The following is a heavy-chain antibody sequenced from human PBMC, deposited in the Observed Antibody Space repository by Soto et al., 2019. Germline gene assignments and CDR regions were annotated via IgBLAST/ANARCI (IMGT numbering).Heavy chain of an antibody. D-gene: IGHD5-12*01. Sequence: GGSLRLSCAASGFNFRDAWMSWVRQIPGKGLEWVGRVKTTSERGTTNYAAPVLGRFTVSRDDSKNTLYLQMDALRAEDAAVYYCTTAGTRVGYTGSYWGQGTQVTVSS. CDR3: TTAGTRVGYTGSY. V-gene: IGHV3-15*06. CDR2: VKTTSERGTT. CDR1: GFNFRDAW. J-gene: IGHJ4*02.